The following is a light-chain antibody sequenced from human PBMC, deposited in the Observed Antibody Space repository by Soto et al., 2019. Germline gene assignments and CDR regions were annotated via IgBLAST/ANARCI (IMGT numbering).Light chain of an antibody. CDR1: QSISSW. CDR2: KAS. CDR3: QQYNGYSRT. J-gene: IGKJ1*01. Sequence: DMQMTQSPSTLSASVGDRATITCRASQSISSWLAWYQQKPGKAPKLLIYKASNLASGVPSRFSGSGSGTEFTLTISSLQPDDFATYYCQQYNGYSRTFGQGTEVEIK. V-gene: IGKV1-5*03.